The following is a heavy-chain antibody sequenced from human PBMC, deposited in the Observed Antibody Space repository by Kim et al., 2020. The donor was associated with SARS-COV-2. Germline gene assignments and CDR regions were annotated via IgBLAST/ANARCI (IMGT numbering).Heavy chain of an antibody. D-gene: IGHD3-10*01. V-gene: IGHV3-53*01. CDR3: AREEGSGSYSFDY. Sequence: YADSVKGRFTISRDNSKNTLYLQMNSLRAEDTAVYYCAREEGSGSYSFDYWGQGTLVTVSS. J-gene: IGHJ4*02.